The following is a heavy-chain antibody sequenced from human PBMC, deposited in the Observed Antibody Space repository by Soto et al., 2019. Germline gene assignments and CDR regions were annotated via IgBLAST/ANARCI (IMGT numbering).Heavy chain of an antibody. Sequence: PSETLSLTCTVSGGSISSYYWSWIRQPPGKGLEWIGYIYYSGSTNYNPSLKSRVTISVGTSKNQFSLKLSSVTAADTAVYYCARVLLWFGELLSPLMDVWGKGTTVTVSS. CDR2: IYYSGST. J-gene: IGHJ6*03. D-gene: IGHD3-10*01. CDR3: ARVLLWFGELLSPLMDV. V-gene: IGHV4-59*01. CDR1: GGSISSYY.